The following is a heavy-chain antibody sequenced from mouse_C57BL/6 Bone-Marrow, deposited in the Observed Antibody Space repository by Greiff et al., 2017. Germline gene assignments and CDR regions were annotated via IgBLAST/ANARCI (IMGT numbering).Heavy chain of an antibody. CDR2: SFPGDGDT. V-gene: IGHV1-80*01. Sequence: QVQLMESGAELVKPGASVKLSCKASGYAFSSYWMNWVNRRPGKGLEWIGQSFPGDGDTNYNGKFKGKATLTADKSSSTAYMQLSSLTAEDSAVDFCSREAYWGQGTLVTVSA. J-gene: IGHJ3*01. CDR3: SREAY. CDR1: GYAFSSYW.